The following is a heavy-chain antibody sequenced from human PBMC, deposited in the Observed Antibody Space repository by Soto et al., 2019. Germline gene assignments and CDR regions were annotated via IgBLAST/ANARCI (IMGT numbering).Heavy chain of an antibody. CDR3: TMNPFDYGDYGGVAGGSFHI. V-gene: IGHV4-31*01. Sequence: QVQLQESGPGLVQPSQTLSLPGTVSGGSINIAGYNWNWSRQHPGKGLEWLGYPHYDGTTYYNPPLKGLISISIDTSETQFSLKQTSVTAADTAVYYCTMNPFDYGDYGGVAGGSFHIWGQGAMVTVSS. J-gene: IGHJ3*02. D-gene: IGHD4-17*01. CDR2: PHYDGTT. CDR1: GGSINIAGYN.